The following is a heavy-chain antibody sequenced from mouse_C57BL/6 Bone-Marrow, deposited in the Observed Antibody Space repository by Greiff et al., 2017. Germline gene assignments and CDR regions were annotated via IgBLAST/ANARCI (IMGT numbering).Heavy chain of an antibody. CDR1: GFNIKDDY. V-gene: IGHV14-4*01. D-gene: IGHD2-14*01. CDR3: TFYRLLSYY. Sequence: EVQLQQSGAELVRPGASVKLSCTASGFNIKDDYMHWVKQRPEQGLEWIGWIHPENGDTKYTSKFQGKATITADTSSNTAYLHLSSLTSEDTAVYYCTFYRLLSYYWGQGTTLTVSS. J-gene: IGHJ2*01. CDR2: IHPENGDT.